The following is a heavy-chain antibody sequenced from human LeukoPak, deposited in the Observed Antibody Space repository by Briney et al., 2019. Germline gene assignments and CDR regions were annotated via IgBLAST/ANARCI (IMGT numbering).Heavy chain of an antibody. CDR2: IYYSGST. J-gene: IGHJ6*03. Sequence: SETLSLTCTVSGGSISSYYWSWIRQPPGKGLEWIGYIYYSGSTNYNPSLKSRVTISVDTSKNQFPLKLSSVTAADTAVYYCARGMGGHYYYYYYMDVWGKGTTVTVSS. V-gene: IGHV4-59*01. D-gene: IGHD3-16*01. CDR3: ARGMGGHYYYYYYMDV. CDR1: GGSISSYY.